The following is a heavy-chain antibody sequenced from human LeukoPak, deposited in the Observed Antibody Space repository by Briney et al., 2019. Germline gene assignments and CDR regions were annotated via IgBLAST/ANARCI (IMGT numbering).Heavy chain of an antibody. Sequence: PSETLSLTCAVYGGSFSGYYWSWIRQPPGKGLEWIGEINHSGSTNYNPSLKSRVTISVDTSKNQFSLKLSSVTAADTAVYYCARGSFGSRITIFGVVKPSGFDYWGQGTLVTVSS. CDR3: ARGSFGSRITIFGVVKPSGFDY. V-gene: IGHV4-34*01. CDR2: INHSGST. D-gene: IGHD3-3*01. J-gene: IGHJ4*02. CDR1: GGSFSGYY.